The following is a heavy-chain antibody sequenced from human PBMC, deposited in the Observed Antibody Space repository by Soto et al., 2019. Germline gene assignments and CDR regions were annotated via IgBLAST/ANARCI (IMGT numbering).Heavy chain of an antibody. Sequence: SETLPLPCTVSGGSIRSGGYYWSWVRQNPRRGLEWIGNIYYSGNTYYNPSLKSRLTISVDTSKNQFSLNLSSVTAADTAVYYCARDRLMATAGTTRHYFGLDVWGQGTTVTVSS. CDR2: IYYSGNT. J-gene: IGHJ6*02. D-gene: IGHD5-18*01. CDR1: GGSIRSGGYY. CDR3: ARDRLMATAGTTRHYFGLDV. V-gene: IGHV4-31*03.